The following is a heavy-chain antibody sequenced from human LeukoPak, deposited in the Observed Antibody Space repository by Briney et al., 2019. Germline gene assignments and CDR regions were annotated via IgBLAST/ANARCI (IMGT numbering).Heavy chain of an antibody. V-gene: IGHV4-30-4*01. CDR1: GGSISSGDYY. Sequence: SETLSLTCTVSGGSISSGDYYWSWIRQPPGKGLEWIGYIYYSGSTYYNPSLKSRVTISVDTSNNQFSLKLSSVTAADTAVYYCARGTGGYDFWSGYYKPYYYYGMDVWGQGTTVTVSS. CDR3: ARGTGGYDFWSGYYKPYYYYGMDV. J-gene: IGHJ6*02. CDR2: IYYSGST. D-gene: IGHD3-3*01.